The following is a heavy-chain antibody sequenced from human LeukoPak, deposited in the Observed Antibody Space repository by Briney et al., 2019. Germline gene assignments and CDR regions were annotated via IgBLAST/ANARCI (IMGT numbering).Heavy chain of an antibody. CDR3: AKLREWELPDLFDY. Sequence: QSGGSLRLSCAASGFTFSSCAMSWVRQAPGKGLEWVSVISGSGGSTYYADSVKGRFTISRDNSKNTLYLQMNSLRAEDTAVYYCAKLREWELPDLFDYWGQGTLVTVSS. V-gene: IGHV3-23*01. CDR1: GFTFSSCA. J-gene: IGHJ4*02. CDR2: ISGSGGST. D-gene: IGHD1-26*01.